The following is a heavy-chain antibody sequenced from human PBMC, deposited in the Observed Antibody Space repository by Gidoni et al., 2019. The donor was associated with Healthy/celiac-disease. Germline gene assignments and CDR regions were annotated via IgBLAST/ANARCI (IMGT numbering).Heavy chain of an antibody. CDR2: INPNSGGT. CDR1: GYTFTGYY. V-gene: IGHV1-2*02. Sequence: QVQLVQSGAEVTKPGASVKVSCKASGYTFTGYYMPWVRQAPGQGLEWMGWINPNSGGTNYAQKCQGRVTMTRDTSISTAYMELSRLRSDDTAVYYCARTVRGVINYYYGMDVWGQGTTVTVSS. CDR3: ARTVRGVINYYYGMDV. J-gene: IGHJ6*02. D-gene: IGHD3-10*01.